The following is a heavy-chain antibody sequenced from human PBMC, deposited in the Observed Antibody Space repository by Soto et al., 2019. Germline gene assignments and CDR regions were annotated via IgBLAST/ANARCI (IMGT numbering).Heavy chain of an antibody. CDR2: INHSGST. CDR1: GGSFSGYY. Sequence: SETLSLTCAVYGGSFSGYYWSWIRQPPGKGLEWIGEINHSGSTNYNPSLKSRVTISVDTSKNQFSLKLSSVTAADTAVYYCARAYYYGSGSYPDYYYYYMDVWGKGTTVT. V-gene: IGHV4-34*01. CDR3: ARAYYYGSGSYPDYYYYYMDV. D-gene: IGHD3-10*01. J-gene: IGHJ6*03.